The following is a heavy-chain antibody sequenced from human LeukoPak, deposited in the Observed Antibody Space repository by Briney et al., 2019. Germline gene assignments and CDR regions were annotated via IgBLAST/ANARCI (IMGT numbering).Heavy chain of an antibody. V-gene: IGHV3-15*01. CDR3: TWMATVTTVDV. J-gene: IGHJ4*02. D-gene: IGHD4-17*01. CDR1: GFTFSSYG. Sequence: TGGSLRLSCAASGFTFSSYGMHWVRQAPGKGLEWVGRLKGRTSTETTDFAAPVKGRFTISRDDSKNTLYLQMNSLTAEDTAVYYCTWMATVTTVDVWGQGTLVTVSS. CDR2: LKGRTSTETT.